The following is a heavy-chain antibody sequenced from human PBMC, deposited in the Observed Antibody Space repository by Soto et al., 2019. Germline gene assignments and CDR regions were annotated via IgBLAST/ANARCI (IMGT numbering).Heavy chain of an antibody. CDR3: TRPGKLEMATRPSTSYEFDY. Sequence: EVQLVESGGGLVQPGGSLKLSCAASGFTFSGSAMHWVRQASGKGLEWVGRIRSKANSYATAYAASVKCRVTITRDDSKHTGYLQMNSLKPEDTAVYYCTRPGKLEMATRPSTSYEFDYWGQGTLVTVSS. V-gene: IGHV3-73*02. D-gene: IGHD5-12*01. J-gene: IGHJ4*02. CDR1: GFTFSGSA. CDR2: IRSKANSYAT.